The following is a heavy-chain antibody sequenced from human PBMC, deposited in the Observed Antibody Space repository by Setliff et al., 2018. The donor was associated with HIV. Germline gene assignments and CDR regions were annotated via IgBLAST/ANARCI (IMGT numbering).Heavy chain of an antibody. Sequence: SLTCAVSGYSISSGCYWGWIRQPPGKGLEWIGSMYHTGSTYYSPSLNSRVTISVDTSKNQFSLKLRSVTAADTAVYYCARQPLYNDYDWRSYYFDYWGQGSLVTVSS. D-gene: IGHD5-12*01. CDR2: MYHTGST. V-gene: IGHV4-38-2*01. CDR1: GYSISSGCY. J-gene: IGHJ4*02. CDR3: ARQPLYNDYDWRSYYFDY.